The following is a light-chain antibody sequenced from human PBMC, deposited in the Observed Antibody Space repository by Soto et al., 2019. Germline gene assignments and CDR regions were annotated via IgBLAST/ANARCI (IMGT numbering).Light chain of an antibody. V-gene: IGLV1-40*01. CDR3: QPYDSSLSGYV. J-gene: IGLJ1*01. CDR2: GNN. Sequence: QSVLTQPPSVSGAPGQRVTISCTGSGSNIGAGYDIHWYQQLPGTAPKLLIYGNNNRPSGVPDRFSGSKSGTSASLAITGLQAEDEADYYCQPYDSSLSGYVFGTGTKLTVL. CDR1: GSNIGAGYD.